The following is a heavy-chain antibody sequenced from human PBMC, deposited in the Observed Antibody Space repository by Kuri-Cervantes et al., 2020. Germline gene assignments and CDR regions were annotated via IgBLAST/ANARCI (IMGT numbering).Heavy chain of an antibody. D-gene: IGHD1-20*01. V-gene: IGHV1-3*02. J-gene: IGHJ5*02. CDR1: GYTFTSYA. CDR2: SNAGNGNT. Sequence: ASVKVSCKASGYTFTSYAMHWVRQAPGQRLEWMGWSNAGNGNTKYSQEFQGRVTITRDTSASTAYMELSRLRSDDTAVYYCARDNLDLEGRPFDPWGQGTLVTVSS. CDR3: ARDNLDLEGRPFDP.